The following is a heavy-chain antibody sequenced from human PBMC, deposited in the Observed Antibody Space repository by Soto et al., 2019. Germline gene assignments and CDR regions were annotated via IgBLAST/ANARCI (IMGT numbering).Heavy chain of an antibody. D-gene: IGHD5-12*01. CDR3: ARDYGYSGYDLYYYYYGMDV. V-gene: IGHV6-1*01. J-gene: IGHJ6*02. CDR1: GDSVSSNSAA. Sequence: SQTLSLTCAISGDSVSSNSAAWNWIRQSPSRGLEWLGRTYYRSKWYNDYAVSVKSRITINPDTSKNQFSLQLNSVTPEDTAVYYCARDYGYSGYDLYYYYYGMDVWGQGTTVTVSS. CDR2: TYYRSKWYN.